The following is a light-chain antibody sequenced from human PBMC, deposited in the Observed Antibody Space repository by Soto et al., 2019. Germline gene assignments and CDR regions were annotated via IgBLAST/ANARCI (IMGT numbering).Light chain of an antibody. CDR1: QTIRSNY. Sequence: ETLLTQSPGTLSLSPGERATLSCRASQTIRSNYLAWYRQTPGQAPRLLIYGASNRATGIADRFSGSGSGTDFTLIISRLEPEDFALYYCRQYGSSPWTFRQGTQGEIK. CDR3: RQYGSSPWT. V-gene: IGKV3-20*01. CDR2: GAS. J-gene: IGKJ1*01.